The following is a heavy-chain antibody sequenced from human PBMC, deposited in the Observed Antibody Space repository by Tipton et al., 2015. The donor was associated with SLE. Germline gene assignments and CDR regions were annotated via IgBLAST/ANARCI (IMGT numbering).Heavy chain of an antibody. Sequence: QLVQSGGGVVQPGGSLRLSCAASGFTFSSYGMHWVRQAPGKGLEWVAFIRYDGTNSYYADSVKGRFTISRDNSKNTVYLQMNSLRPEDTAVFYCAKGLTIMVTSARHFFDYWGQGTLVTVSS. V-gene: IGHV3-30*02. J-gene: IGHJ4*02. CDR1: GFTFSSYG. D-gene: IGHD4/OR15-4a*01. CDR2: IRYDGTNS. CDR3: AKGLTIMVTSARHFFDY.